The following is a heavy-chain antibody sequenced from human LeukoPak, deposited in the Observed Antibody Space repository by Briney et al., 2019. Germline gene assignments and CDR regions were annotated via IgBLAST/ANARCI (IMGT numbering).Heavy chain of an antibody. CDR2: IIPIFGTA. J-gene: IGHJ4*02. CDR3: ARGPYYDFWSGYPTGY. D-gene: IGHD3-3*01. CDR1: GGTFSSYA. V-gene: IGHV1-69*13. Sequence: ASVKVSCKASGGTFSSYAISWVRQAPGQGLEWMGGIIPIFGTANYAQKFQGRVTITADESTSTAYMELSSLRSEDTAVYYCARGPYYDFWSGYPTGYWGQGTLVTVS.